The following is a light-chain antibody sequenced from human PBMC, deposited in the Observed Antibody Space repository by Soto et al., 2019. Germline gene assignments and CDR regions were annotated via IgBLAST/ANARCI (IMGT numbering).Light chain of an antibody. J-gene: IGLJ3*02. V-gene: IGLV1-44*01. CDR3: AAWDDSLTAVL. CDR1: SSNIGSNT. Sequence: QSAVTQPPSASGTPGQSVTISCSGSSSNIGSNTVNWYQQLSGAAPKLLIHNNDQRPSGVPDRFSGSKSDTSASLAISGLQSADEADYYCAAWDDSLTAVLFGGGTKLTVL. CDR2: NND.